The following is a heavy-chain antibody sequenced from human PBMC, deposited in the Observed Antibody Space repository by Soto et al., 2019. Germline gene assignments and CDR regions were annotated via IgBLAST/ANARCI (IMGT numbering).Heavy chain of an antibody. Sequence: GGSLRLSCAASGFTFSSYAMSWVRQAPGKGLEWVSGISDSGGSTYYADSVKGRFTISRDNSKNTLYLQMNSLRAEDTAVYYCAKVHGSRIAAAGTGPQPYYYYGMDVWGQGTTVTVSS. CDR1: GFTFSSYA. V-gene: IGHV3-23*01. J-gene: IGHJ6*02. CDR2: ISDSGGST. D-gene: IGHD6-13*01. CDR3: AKVHGSRIAAAGTGPQPYYYYGMDV.